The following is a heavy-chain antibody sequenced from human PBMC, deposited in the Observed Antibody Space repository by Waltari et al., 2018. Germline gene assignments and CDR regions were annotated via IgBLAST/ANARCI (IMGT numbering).Heavy chain of an antibody. J-gene: IGHJ4*02. CDR2: IRHGGST. Sequence: VQLQESRPGLVKPSETLSLTSAVAVYSISSNYHWGWIRQPPGKGLEYIGNIRHGGSTYYNASLNSRVTISVDTSKNQFSLKLSSVTAADTAVYYWARLVLVGWELSSLWGQGTLVTVSS. D-gene: IGHD1-26*01. CDR3: ARLVLVGWELSSL. CDR1: VYSISSNYH. V-gene: IGHV4-38-2*01.